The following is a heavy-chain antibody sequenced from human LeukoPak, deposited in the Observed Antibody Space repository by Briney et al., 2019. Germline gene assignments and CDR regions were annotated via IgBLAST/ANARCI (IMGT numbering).Heavy chain of an antibody. D-gene: IGHD3/OR15-3a*01. CDR2: ISGSGGST. Sequence: GGSLSLSCAASGFTFSSYGMSWFRQAPGKGLKFFSSISGSGGSTNHADSVKGRFTISRDNSKNTLYLQMNSLRAEDTAVYYCAKVWTAYSDDYFDYWGQGTLVTVSS. J-gene: IGHJ4*02. V-gene: IGHV3-23*01. CDR1: GFTFSSYG. CDR3: AKVWTAYSDDYFDY.